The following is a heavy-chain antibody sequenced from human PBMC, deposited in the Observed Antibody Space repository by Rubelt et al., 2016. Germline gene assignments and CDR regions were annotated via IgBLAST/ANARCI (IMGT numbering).Heavy chain of an antibody. CDR3: ARAYYYSGSYYYYYYMDV. V-gene: IGHV1-69*04. D-gene: IGHD1-26*01. CDR2: IIPILGIA. J-gene: IGHJ6*03. Sequence: ATSWVRQAPGQGLEWMGRIIPILGIANYAQKFQGRVTITADKSTSTAYMELSSLRSEDTAVYYCARAYYYSGSYYYYYYMDVWGKGTTVTVSS. CDR1: A.